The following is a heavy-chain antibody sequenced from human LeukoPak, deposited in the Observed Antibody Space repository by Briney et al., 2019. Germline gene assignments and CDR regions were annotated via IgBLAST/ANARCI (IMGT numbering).Heavy chain of an antibody. Sequence: GGSLRLSCAASGFTFNNYAMSWVRQAPGKGPEWLSAISDSGGSTFYADSVKGRFTISRDNSKNTLYLQMSSLRAEDTAVYYCAKDRGRYYDSSGYYWGYYFDSWGQGILVTVST. V-gene: IGHV3-23*01. CDR3: AKDRGRYYDSSGYYWGYYFDS. CDR1: GFTFNNYA. D-gene: IGHD3-22*01. J-gene: IGHJ4*02. CDR2: ISDSGGST.